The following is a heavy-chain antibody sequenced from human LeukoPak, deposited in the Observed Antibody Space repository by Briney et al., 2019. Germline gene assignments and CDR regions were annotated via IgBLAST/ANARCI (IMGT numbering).Heavy chain of an antibody. Sequence: GGSLRLSCAASGFTFSSYAMSWVRQAPGKGLEWVANIKQDGSEKYYVDSVKGRFTISRDNAKNSLYLQMNSLRAEDTAVYYCARAPRDLGIWYYFDYWGQGTLVTVSS. V-gene: IGHV3-7*01. CDR3: ARAPRDLGIWYYFDY. CDR2: IKQDGSEK. D-gene: IGHD7-27*01. J-gene: IGHJ4*02. CDR1: GFTFSSYA.